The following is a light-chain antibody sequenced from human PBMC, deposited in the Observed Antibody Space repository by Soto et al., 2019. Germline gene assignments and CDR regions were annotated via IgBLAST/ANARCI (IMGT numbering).Light chain of an antibody. CDR2: DNN. J-gene: IGLJ7*01. Sequence: QSVLTQPPSVSAAPGQKVTISCSGSSSNIVNNYVFWYQQLPGTAPKLLIFDNNKRPTGIPDLFSGSKSGKSATLGITGLRTGDEADYYCGTWDNSLSAGVVFGGYTQLTVL. CDR3: GTWDNSLSAGVV. CDR1: SSNIVNNY. V-gene: IGLV1-51*01.